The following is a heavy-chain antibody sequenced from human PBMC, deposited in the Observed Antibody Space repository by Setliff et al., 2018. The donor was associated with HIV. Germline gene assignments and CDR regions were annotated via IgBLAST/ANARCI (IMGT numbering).Heavy chain of an antibody. V-gene: IGHV4-4*07. CDR3: ARGFYDSSGYEYSWFDP. D-gene: IGHD3-22*01. Sequence: SETLSLTCTVSGGSISSYYWSWIRQPAGKGLEWIGRIYTSGSTNYNPSLKSRVTISVDTSKNQFSLKLSSVTAADTAVYYCARGFYDSSGYEYSWFDPWGQGTLVTVSS. J-gene: IGHJ5*02. CDR1: GGSISSYY. CDR2: IYTSGST.